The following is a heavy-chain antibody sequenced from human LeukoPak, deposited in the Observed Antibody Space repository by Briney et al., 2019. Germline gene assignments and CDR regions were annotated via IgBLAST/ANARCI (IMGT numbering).Heavy chain of an antibody. CDR2: ISSSSSYI. Sequence: GGSLRLPCAASGFTFSSYSMNWVRQAPGKGLEWVSSISSSSSYIYYADSVKGRFTISRDNAKNSLYLQMNSLRAEDTAVYYCARDLRRKLVFDYWGQGTLVTVSS. V-gene: IGHV3-21*01. J-gene: IGHJ4*02. D-gene: IGHD3-9*01. CDR1: GFTFSSYS. CDR3: ARDLRRKLVFDY.